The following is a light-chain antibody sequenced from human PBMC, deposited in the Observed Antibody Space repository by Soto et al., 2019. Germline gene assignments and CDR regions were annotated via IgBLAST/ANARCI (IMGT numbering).Light chain of an antibody. V-gene: IGKV3-15*01. CDR1: QSVSSN. J-gene: IGKJ4*01. Sequence: EIVMRQSPATLSVSPGERATLSCRASQSVSSNLAWYQQKPGQAPRLLIYGASTRATGIPARFSGSGSGTEFTLPISSLQSEDFAVYYCQQYNNWPLTFGGGTKVDIK. CDR2: GAS. CDR3: QQYNNWPLT.